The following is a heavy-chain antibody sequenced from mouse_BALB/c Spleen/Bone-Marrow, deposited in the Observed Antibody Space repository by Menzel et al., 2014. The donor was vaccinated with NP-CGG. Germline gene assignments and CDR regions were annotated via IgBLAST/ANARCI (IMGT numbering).Heavy chain of an antibody. D-gene: IGHD2-3*01. CDR3: ARAGYDGYPWYFDV. J-gene: IGHJ1*01. CDR2: ISNLAYSI. Sequence: EVKLVESGGGLVQPGGSRKLSCAASGFTFSDYGMAWVRQAPGKGPEWVAFISNLAYSIYYADTVTGRFTISRENAKNTLYLEISSLRSEDSAMYYCARAGYDGYPWYFDVWGAGTTVTVSS. CDR1: GFTFSDYG. V-gene: IGHV5-15*02.